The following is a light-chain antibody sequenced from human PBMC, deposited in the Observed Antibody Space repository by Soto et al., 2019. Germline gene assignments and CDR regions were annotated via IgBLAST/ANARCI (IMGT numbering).Light chain of an antibody. CDR1: QSISSY. V-gene: IGKV1-39*01. CDR2: AAS. CDR3: QPYNNWPLT. Sequence: DIQMTQSPSSLSASVGDRVTITCRASQSISSYLNWYQQKPGKAPKLLIYAASSLQSGVPSRFSGSRSGAEFTLTINSLQSEDFAVYYCQPYNNWPLTFGGGTKV. J-gene: IGKJ4*01.